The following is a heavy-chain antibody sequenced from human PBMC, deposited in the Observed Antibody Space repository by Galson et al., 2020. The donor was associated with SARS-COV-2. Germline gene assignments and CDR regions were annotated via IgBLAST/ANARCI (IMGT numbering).Heavy chain of an antibody. CDR3: SRCYYVILTGYYYYMDV. CDR1: GFSLSTSGMC. D-gene: IGHD3-9*01. CDR2: IDWDDDK. V-gene: IGHV2-70*11. J-gene: IGHJ6*03. Sequence: SGPTLVKPTQTLTLTCTFSGFSLSTSGMCVSWIRQPPGKALEWLARIDWDDDKSYSTSLKTRLTISKDTSKNQVVLTMTNMDPVDTATYYGSRCYYVILTGYYYYMDVWGKGATVTVSS.